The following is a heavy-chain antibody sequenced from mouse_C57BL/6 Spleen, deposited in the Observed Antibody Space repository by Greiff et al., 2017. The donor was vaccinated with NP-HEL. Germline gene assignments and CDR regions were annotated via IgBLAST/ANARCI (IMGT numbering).Heavy chain of an antibody. CDR1: GFTFNDYY. Sequence: VQLQQSGAELVRPGASVKLSCTASGFTFNDYYMHWVKQRPEQGLEWIGRIDPSDGDTEYAPTFQGKATMTADTSSNTAYLQLSSLTSEDTAVDYCTTEIYYGNCDWGQGTTLTVST. D-gene: IGHD2-1*01. J-gene: IGHJ2*01. CDR2: IDPSDGDT. V-gene: IGHV14-1*01. CDR3: TTEIYYGNCD.